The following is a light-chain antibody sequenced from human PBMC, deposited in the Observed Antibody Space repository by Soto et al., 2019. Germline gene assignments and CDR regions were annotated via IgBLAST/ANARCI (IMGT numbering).Light chain of an antibody. CDR2: DAS. CDR3: QQCDDLPLT. Sequence: DIQMTQSPSSLSASIGDRVTITCQASQDINTYVNWYQQKPGKAPKLLIYDASGSERGVPSRFSGSGSGTDFTLTISSLQPEDIATYYCQQCDDLPLTFGPGTKVDIK. CDR1: QDINTY. V-gene: IGKV1-33*01. J-gene: IGKJ3*01.